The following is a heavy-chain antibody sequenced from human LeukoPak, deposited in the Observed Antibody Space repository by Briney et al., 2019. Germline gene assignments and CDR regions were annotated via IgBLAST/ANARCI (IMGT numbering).Heavy chain of an antibody. CDR1: GGSVSSGSYY. V-gene: IGHV4-61*01. Sequence: KASETLSLTCTISGGSVSSGSYYWSWIRQPPGKGLEWIGYIYYSGSTNYNPSLKSRVTISVDTSKNQFSLKLSSVTAADTAVYYCARDLVVVVPAPIGSKAYYYDMDVWGQGTTVTVSS. CDR3: ARDLVVVVPAPIGSKAYYYDMDV. J-gene: IGHJ6*02. CDR2: IYYSGST. D-gene: IGHD2-2*02.